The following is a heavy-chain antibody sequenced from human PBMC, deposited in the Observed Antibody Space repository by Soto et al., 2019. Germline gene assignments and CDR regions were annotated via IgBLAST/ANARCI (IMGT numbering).Heavy chain of an antibody. CDR3: ATPGTPRGAGAGYYGSGSYIDYYGMDG. D-gene: IGHD3-10*01. J-gene: IGHJ6*02. V-gene: IGHV4-38-2*01. CDR2: IYHSGST. CDR1: GYSISSGYY. Sequence: SETLSLTCAVSGYSISSGYYWGWIRQPPGKGLEWIGSIYHSGSTYYNPSLRSRVTISVDTSNNQFSLKLSSVTAAETAVYYCATPGTPRGAGAGYYGSGSYIDYYGMDGWGQGTTVTVSS.